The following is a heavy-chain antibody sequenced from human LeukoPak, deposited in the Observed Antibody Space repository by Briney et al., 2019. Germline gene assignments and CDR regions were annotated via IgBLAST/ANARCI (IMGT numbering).Heavy chain of an antibody. CDR1: ESIFSCCW. D-gene: IGHD7-27*01. V-gene: IGHV3-7*03. Sequence: PGGSLRLSCAASESIFSCCWMAWVRQAPGKGLEWVAHMKEDGSETYYVGSVKGRFTISRDNAKNSLYLQMNSLKVEDTAVYYCARVRPGAHFDPWGQGTLVTVSS. CDR2: MKEDGSET. CDR3: ARVRPGAHFDP. J-gene: IGHJ5*02.